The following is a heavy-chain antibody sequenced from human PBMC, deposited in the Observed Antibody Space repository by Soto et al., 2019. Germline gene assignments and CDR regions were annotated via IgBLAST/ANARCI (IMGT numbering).Heavy chain of an antibody. V-gene: IGHV4-59*02. CDR2: MHYTGFS. CDR3: ARTQGVSYSHGMDV. D-gene: IGHD2-15*01. Sequence: SETLSLTCSFSGDSVTSHYLTWIRQSPEKGLEWIGYMHYTGFSNYNPSLKSRVTISGDTSKNQFSLNLSAVTAAGTAVYYCARTQGVSYSHGMDVWGQGTTVTVSS. CDR1: GDSVTSHY. J-gene: IGHJ6*02.